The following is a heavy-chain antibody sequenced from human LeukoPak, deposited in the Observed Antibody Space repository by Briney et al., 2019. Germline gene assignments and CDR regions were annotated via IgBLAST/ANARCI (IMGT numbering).Heavy chain of an antibody. CDR2: MSYDGSNK. CDR3: AKDQGYYDPTFDY. D-gene: IGHD3-3*01. J-gene: IGHJ4*02. V-gene: IGHV3-30*18. Sequence: GGSLRLSCAASGFSFSVFWMHWVRQSPGKGLEWVAVMSYDGSNKYYADSVKGRFTISRDNSKSTLYLQMNSLRAEDTAVYYCAKDQGYYDPTFDYWGQGTLVTVSS. CDR1: GFSFSVFW.